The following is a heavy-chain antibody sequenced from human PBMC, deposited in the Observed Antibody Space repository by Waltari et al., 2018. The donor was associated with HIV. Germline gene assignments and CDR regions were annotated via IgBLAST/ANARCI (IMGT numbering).Heavy chain of an antibody. J-gene: IGHJ4*02. D-gene: IGHD1-1*01. Sequence: QVQLVESGGGIVRPGRSLRLSCVATGFKYSSYGMHWVRQVPGKGPEGFAVIVNEGRETYYADPARGRSTTSRDNAKNPLSLHMDRLTLDDTALYYCAKATWRRSGPYDSWGQGTLVTVSS. CDR1: GFKYSSYG. V-gene: IGHV3-30*18. CDR3: AKATWRRSGPYDS. CDR2: IVNEGRET.